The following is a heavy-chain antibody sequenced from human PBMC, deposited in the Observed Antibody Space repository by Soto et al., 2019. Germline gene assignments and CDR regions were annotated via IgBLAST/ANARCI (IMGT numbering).Heavy chain of an antibody. Sequence: GGSLRLSCAASGFTFSNAWMNWVRQAPGKGLEWVGRIKSKTDGGTTDYAAPVKGRFTISRDDPKNTLYLQMNSLKTEDTAVYYCTTAGDSSGYLDAFDIWGQGTMVTVSS. CDR1: GFTFSNAW. CDR2: IKSKTDGGTT. V-gene: IGHV3-15*07. CDR3: TTAGDSSGYLDAFDI. D-gene: IGHD3-22*01. J-gene: IGHJ3*02.